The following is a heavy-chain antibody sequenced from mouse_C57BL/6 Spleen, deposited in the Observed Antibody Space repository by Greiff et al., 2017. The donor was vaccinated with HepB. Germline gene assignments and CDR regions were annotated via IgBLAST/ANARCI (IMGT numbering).Heavy chain of an antibody. CDR1: GFNIKDDY. CDR2: IDPENGDT. J-gene: IGHJ3*01. Sequence: EVMLVESGAELVRPGASVKLSCTASGFNIKDDYMHWVKQRPEQGLEWIGWIDPENGDTEYASKFQGKATITADTSSNTAYLQLSSLTSEDTAVYYCTTWLLSFAYWGQGTLVTVSA. D-gene: IGHD2-3*01. V-gene: IGHV14-4*01. CDR3: TTWLLSFAY.